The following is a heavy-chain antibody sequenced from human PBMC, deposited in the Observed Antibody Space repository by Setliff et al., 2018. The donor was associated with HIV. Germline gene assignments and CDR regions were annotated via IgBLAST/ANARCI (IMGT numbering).Heavy chain of an antibody. CDR1: GGSISSHY. CDR2: IYYSGST. V-gene: IGHV4-59*11. Sequence: KASETLSLTCTVSGGSISSHYWSWIRQPPGKGLEWIGYIYYSGSTNYNPSLKSRVTISVDTSKNQFSLKLSSVTAADTAVYYCARDRRSFDYWGQGTLVTVSS. CDR3: ARDRRSFDY. J-gene: IGHJ4*02.